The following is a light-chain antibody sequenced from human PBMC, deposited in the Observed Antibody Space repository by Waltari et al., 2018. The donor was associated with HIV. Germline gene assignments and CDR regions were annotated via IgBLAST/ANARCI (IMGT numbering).Light chain of an antibody. CDR1: QGIRNY. CDR3: KQHNTYPLT. CDR2: GAT. V-gene: IGKV1-9*01. J-gene: IGKJ3*01. Sequence: DILLTQSPPFLSASVGDRVTISFRASQGIRNYLAGFQQKPGRAPKLLIFGATTLQSGVPSRFSGSGSGTQFTLTINSLQPEDFATYYCKQHNTYPLTFGPGT.